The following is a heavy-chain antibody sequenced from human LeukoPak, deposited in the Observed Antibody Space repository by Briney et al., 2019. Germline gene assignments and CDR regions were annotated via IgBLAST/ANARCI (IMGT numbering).Heavy chain of an antibody. J-gene: IGHJ5*02. V-gene: IGHV4-34*01. CDR1: GGSFSGYY. CDR2: INHSGST. D-gene: IGHD6-13*01. Sequence: SETLSLTCAVYGGSFSGYYWSWIRQPPGKGLEWIGEINHSGSTNYNPSLKSRVTISVDTSKNQFSLKLSSVTAADTAVYYCARVTLCLAAAGTWWDWFDPWGQGSLVTVSS. CDR3: ARVTLCLAAAGTWWDWFDP.